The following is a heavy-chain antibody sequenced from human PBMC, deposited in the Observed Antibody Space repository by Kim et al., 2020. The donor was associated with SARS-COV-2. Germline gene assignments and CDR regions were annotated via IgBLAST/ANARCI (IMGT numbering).Heavy chain of an antibody. Sequence: NPALRRPDTMSVDTSKNQFSLKLSSVTAADTAVYYCARDLAAAGTIDYWGQGTLVTVSS. CDR3: ARDLAAAGTIDY. V-gene: IGHV4-4*07. J-gene: IGHJ4*02. D-gene: IGHD6-13*01.